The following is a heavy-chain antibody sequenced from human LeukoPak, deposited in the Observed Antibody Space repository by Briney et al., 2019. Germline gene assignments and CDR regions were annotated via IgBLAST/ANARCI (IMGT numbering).Heavy chain of an antibody. CDR2: INPNSGGT. Sequence: ASVKVSCKASGYTFTGYYMHWVRQAPGQGLEWMGWINPNSGGTNYAQKFQGRVTMTRDTSISTAYMELSRLSSDDTAVYYCARNFYFDSSGYYHYWGQGTLVTVSS. V-gene: IGHV1-2*02. CDR1: GYTFTGYY. CDR3: ARNFYFDSSGYYHY. D-gene: IGHD3-22*01. J-gene: IGHJ4*02.